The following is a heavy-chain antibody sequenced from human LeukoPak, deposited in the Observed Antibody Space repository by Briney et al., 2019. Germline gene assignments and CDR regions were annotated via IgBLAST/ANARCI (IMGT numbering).Heavy chain of an antibody. V-gene: IGHV4-30-2*01. CDR1: GGSITSGGYS. J-gene: IGHJ4*02. CDR2: IYHSGNT. CDR3: ARDRGYGVNYFDY. Sequence: SQTLSLTCAVSGGSITSGGYSWIWIRQPPGQGLDWIGYIYHSGNTYYNPSLRSRVTISVDTSKDQFSLKLSSVTAADTAVYYCARDRGYGVNYFDYWGQGTRVSVAS. D-gene: IGHD5-12*01.